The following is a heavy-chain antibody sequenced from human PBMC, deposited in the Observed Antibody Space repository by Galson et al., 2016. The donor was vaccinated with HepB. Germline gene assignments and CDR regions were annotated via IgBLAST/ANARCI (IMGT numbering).Heavy chain of an antibody. J-gene: IGHJ3*01. CDR3: VRSGDSGAFDF. D-gene: IGHD2-21*01. CDR1: GYANSSGYDY. CDR2: VDQSGRT. V-gene: IGHV4-38-2*02. Sequence: ETLSLTCTVSGYANSSGYDYWGWIRQPPGKGLEWIASVDQSGRTYYNPSLKSRVTISVDTSKNQFSLKLNSLTAADTAVFYCVRSGDSGAFDFWGQGTLVTVSS.